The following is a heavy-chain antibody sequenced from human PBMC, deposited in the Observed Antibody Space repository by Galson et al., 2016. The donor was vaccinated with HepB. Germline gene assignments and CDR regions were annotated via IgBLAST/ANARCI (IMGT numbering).Heavy chain of an antibody. CDR2: INWNGDNT. J-gene: IGHJ6*02. Sequence: SLRLSCAASGFTFEDYAMSWVRQGPGKGLEWVSGINWNGDNTDYADSVKGRFTISRDNPKNSLYLQMNSLRAEDTAFYYCARDQGNLDGYDFGGTHYTGYYYGMDVWGQGTTVTVSS. D-gene: IGHD3-3*01. V-gene: IGHV3-20*04. CDR3: ARDQGNLDGYDFGGTHYTGYYYGMDV. CDR1: GFTFEDYA.